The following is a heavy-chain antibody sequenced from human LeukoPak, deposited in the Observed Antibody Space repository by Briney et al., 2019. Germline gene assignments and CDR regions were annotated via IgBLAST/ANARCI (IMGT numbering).Heavy chain of an antibody. CDR1: GFTFSSYA. V-gene: IGHV3-23*01. CDR2: VSGRGDRT. Sequence: GGSLRLSCAASGFTFSSYAISWVRQAPGKGLEWVSAVSGRGDRTYYADSVKGRFTISRDNSKNTLYLQMNSLRAEDTAVYYCAAGGYYGSGPGDYWGQGTLVTVSS. CDR3: AAGGYYGSGPGDY. D-gene: IGHD3-10*01. J-gene: IGHJ4*02.